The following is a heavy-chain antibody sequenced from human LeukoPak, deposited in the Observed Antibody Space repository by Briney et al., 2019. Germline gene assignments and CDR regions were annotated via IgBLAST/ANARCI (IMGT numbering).Heavy chain of an antibody. CDR3: AKDRKGYCSGGSCYHFDY. J-gene: IGHJ4*02. D-gene: IGHD2-15*01. V-gene: IGHV3-21*04. CDR1: GFAFSSYS. CDR2: ISSSSSYI. Sequence: PGGSLRLSCAASGFAFSSYSMNWVRQAPGKGLEWVSSISSSSSYIYYADSVKGRFTISRDNAKNSLYLQMNSLRAEDTAVYYCAKDRKGYCSGGSCYHFDYWGQGTLVTVSS.